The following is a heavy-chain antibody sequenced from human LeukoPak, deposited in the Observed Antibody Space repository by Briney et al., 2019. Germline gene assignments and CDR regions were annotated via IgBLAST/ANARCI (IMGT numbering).Heavy chain of an antibody. CDR3: GRSYHDDAWAAFDM. CDR2: IYHNGVT. J-gene: IGHJ3*02. V-gene: IGHV4-38-2*02. Sequence: SETLSLTCTVSDYSISSGYYWGWIRQPPGTGLEWIGSIYHNGVTFSNASLRSRLSISVDTSKNQFSLRLSSVTAADTAVYYCGRSYHDDAWAAFDMWGQGTVVTISS. D-gene: IGHD2-2*01. CDR1: DYSISSGYY.